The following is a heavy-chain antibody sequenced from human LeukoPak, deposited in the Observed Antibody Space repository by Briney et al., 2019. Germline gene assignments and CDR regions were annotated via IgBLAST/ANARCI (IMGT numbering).Heavy chain of an antibody. CDR3: AKHFNIFTMLDAFDI. CDR2: ISVYNGNT. Sequence: VASVKVSCKASGYTFPSYGISWVRQAPGQGLEWMGWISVYNGNTNYAQKLQGRVTMTTDTSTSTAYMELRSLRSDDTAVYYCAKHFNIFTMLDAFDIWGQGTMVTVSS. CDR1: GYTFPSYG. J-gene: IGHJ3*02. V-gene: IGHV1-18*01. D-gene: IGHD3-10*02.